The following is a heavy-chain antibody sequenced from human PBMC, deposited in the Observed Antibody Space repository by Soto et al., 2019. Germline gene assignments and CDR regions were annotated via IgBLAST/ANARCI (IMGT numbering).Heavy chain of an antibody. CDR3: ARERLRAVSASDI. CDR1: GGSVSSGDYY. Sequence: SETLSLTCTVSGGSVSSGDYYWTWIRQRPGKGLEWIGYIYYSGSTYYSPSLKSRLSISLDTSKNQFSLRLSSVTAADRSRYYWARERLRAVSASDIWGPGTMVTV. J-gene: IGHJ3*02. D-gene: IGHD5-12*01. CDR2: IYYSGST. V-gene: IGHV4-31*03.